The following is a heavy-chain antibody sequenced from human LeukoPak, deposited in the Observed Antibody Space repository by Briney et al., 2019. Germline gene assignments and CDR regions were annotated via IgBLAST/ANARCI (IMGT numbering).Heavy chain of an antibody. CDR1: GGSISSSNW. D-gene: IGHD2-21*01. J-gene: IGHJ4*02. V-gene: IGHV4-4*02. CDR3: ARDGVGGPFGIRYFDY. Sequence: SGTLSLTCAVSGGSISSSNWWSWVRQPPGKGLEWIGEIYHSGSTNYNPSLKSRVTISVDKSKNQFSLKLSSVTAADTAVYYCARDGVGGPFGIRYFDYWGQGTLVTVSS. CDR2: IYHSGST.